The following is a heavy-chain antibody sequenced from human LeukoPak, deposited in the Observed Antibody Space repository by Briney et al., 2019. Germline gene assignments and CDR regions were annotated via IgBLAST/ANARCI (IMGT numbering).Heavy chain of an antibody. Sequence: AGGSLRLSCAASGFTFSNYWMTWVRQAPGKGLEWVADIKQDGSEKLYVKSVRGRFTISRDNSKMSLFLQMNSLRAEDTAAYYCARDNGVVHGVYYMDVWGKGTTVTVS. D-gene: IGHD3-3*01. J-gene: IGHJ6*03. V-gene: IGHV3-7*01. CDR1: GFTFSNYW. CDR2: IKQDGSEK. CDR3: ARDNGVVHGVYYMDV.